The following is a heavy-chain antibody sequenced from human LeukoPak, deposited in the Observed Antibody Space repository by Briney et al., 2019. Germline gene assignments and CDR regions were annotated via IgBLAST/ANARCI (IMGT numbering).Heavy chain of an antibody. CDR3: ARGRYYYGSGSFFDY. D-gene: IGHD3-10*01. Sequence: ASETLSLTCAVYGGSFSGYYWSWIRQPPGKGLEWIGEINHSGSTNYNPSLKSRVTISADTSKNQFSLKLSSVTAADTAVYYCARGRYYYGSGSFFDYWGQGTLVTVSS. CDR2: INHSGST. CDR1: GGSFSGYY. V-gene: IGHV4-34*01. J-gene: IGHJ4*02.